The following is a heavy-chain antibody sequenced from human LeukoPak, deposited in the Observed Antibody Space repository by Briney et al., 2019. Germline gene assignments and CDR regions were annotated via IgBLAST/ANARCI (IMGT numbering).Heavy chain of an antibody. J-gene: IGHJ6*03. CDR3: ATAIAAAGTSYYYYYMDV. CDR2: IYPGDSDT. CDR1: GYSFTSYW. V-gene: IGHV5-51*01. D-gene: IGHD6-13*01. Sequence: GESLKISCKGSGYSFTSYWIGWVRQMPGKGLEWTGIIYPGDSDTRYSPSFQGQVTISADKSISTAYLQWSSLKASDTAMYYCATAIAAAGTSYYYYYMDVWGKGTTVTVSS.